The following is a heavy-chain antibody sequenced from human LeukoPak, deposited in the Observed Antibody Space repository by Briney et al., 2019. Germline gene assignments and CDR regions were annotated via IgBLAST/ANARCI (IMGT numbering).Heavy chain of an antibody. Sequence: KPSETLSLTCTVSGGSISSSSYYWGWIRQPPRKGLEWIGSIYYSGSTYYNPSLKSRVTISVDTSKNQFSLKLSSVTAADTAVYYCARRAGGYYYYYYMDVWGKGTTVTVSS. J-gene: IGHJ6*03. CDR1: GGSISSSSYY. CDR2: IYYSGST. CDR3: ARRAGGYYYYYYMDV. D-gene: IGHD4-23*01. V-gene: IGHV4-39*07.